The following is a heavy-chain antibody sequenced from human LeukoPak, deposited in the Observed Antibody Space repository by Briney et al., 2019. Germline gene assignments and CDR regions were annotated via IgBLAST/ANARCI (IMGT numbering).Heavy chain of an antibody. V-gene: IGHV3-23*01. D-gene: IGHD3-10*02. J-gene: IGHJ4*02. CDR2: ISGSGDST. CDR1: GFTFSSHA. CDR3: AKDSPVCSF. Sequence: GGSLRLSCAASGFTFSSHAMSWVRQAPGKGLEWVSAISGSGDSTYYADFVKGRFTISRDDSKNTLYLQMNSLRAEDTAVYYCAKDSPVCSFWGQGTLVTVSS.